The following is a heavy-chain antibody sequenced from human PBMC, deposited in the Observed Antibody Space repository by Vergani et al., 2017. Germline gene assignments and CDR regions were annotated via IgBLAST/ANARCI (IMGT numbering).Heavy chain of an antibody. CDR1: GGTFSSYA. CDR3: AREGQQPQFDP. CDR2: IIPILGIA. J-gene: IGHJ5*02. V-gene: IGHV1-69*04. Sequence: QVQLVQSGAEVKKPGSSVKVSCKASGGTFSSYAISWVRQAPGQGLEWMGRIIPILGIANYAQQFQGRVTITADKSTSTAYMELSSLRSEDTAVYYCAREGQQPQFDPWGQGTLVTVSS. D-gene: IGHD6-13*01.